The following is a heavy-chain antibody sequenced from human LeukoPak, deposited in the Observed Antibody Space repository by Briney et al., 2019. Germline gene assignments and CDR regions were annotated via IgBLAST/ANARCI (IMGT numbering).Heavy chain of an antibody. CDR3: ARTYYYDSSGYPPTPLDAFDI. V-gene: IGHV4-59*01. CDR2: IYYSGST. D-gene: IGHD3-22*01. CDR1: GGSISSYY. Sequence: PSETLSLTCTVSGGSISSYYWSWIRQPPGKGLEWIGYIYYSGSTNYNPSLKSRVTISVDTSKNQFSLKLSSVTAADTAVYYCARTYYYDSSGYPPTPLDAFDIWGQGTMVTVSS. J-gene: IGHJ3*02.